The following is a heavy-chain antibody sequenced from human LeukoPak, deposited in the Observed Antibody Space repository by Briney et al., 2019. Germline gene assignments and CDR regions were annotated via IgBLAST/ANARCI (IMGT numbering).Heavy chain of an antibody. D-gene: IGHD4-23*01. CDR3: ARLDYGGNLYFDY. Sequence: PSETLSLTCTVSGGSISSSSYYWGWIRQPPGKGLEWIESIYYSGSTYYNPSLKSRVTISVDTSKNQFSLKLSSLTAADTAVYYCARLDYGGNLYFDYWGQGTLVTVSS. V-gene: IGHV4-39*01. J-gene: IGHJ4*02. CDR1: GGSISSSSYY. CDR2: IYYSGST.